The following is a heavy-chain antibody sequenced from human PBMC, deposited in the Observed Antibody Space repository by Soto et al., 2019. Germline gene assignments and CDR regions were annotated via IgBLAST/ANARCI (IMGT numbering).Heavy chain of an antibody. J-gene: IGHJ4*02. D-gene: IGHD3-16*01. CDR1: GFTFNGAW. CDR3: AADLPDWGAYAFDY. Sequence: EVQLVESGGGLVEPGGSLRLSCAASGFTFNGAWMNWVRQGPGKGLEWVGRVKSKVDGETIDYAAPVKGRFTISRDDSRKTVYLQMNSLSTEDTAMYYCAADLPDWGAYAFDYWGQGALVTVSS. V-gene: IGHV3-15*07. CDR2: VKSKVDGETI.